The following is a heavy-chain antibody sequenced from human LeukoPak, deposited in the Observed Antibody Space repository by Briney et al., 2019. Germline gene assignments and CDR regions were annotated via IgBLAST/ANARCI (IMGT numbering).Heavy chain of an antibody. Sequence: PSETLSLTCTVSGGSISSYYWSWIRQPPGKGLEWIGYIYYSGSTNYNPSLKSRVTISVDTSKNQFSLKLSSVTAADTAVYYCARSYDYVWGSYRPDYFDYWDQGTLVTVS. V-gene: IGHV4-59*08. J-gene: IGHJ4*02. CDR3: ARSYDYVWGSYRPDYFDY. CDR2: IYYSGST. D-gene: IGHD3-16*02. CDR1: GGSISSYY.